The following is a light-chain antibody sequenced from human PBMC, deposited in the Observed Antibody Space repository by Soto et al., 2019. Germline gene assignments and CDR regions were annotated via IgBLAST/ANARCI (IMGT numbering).Light chain of an antibody. J-gene: IGLJ3*02. V-gene: IGLV2-14*01. CDR1: SSDVGGYNY. CDR3: SSYTSSSTLV. CDR2: DVS. Sequence: QSALTQPASVSGSPGQSITISCTGTSSDVGGYNYVSWYQQHPGKAPKLMIYDVSNRSSGVSNRFSGSKSGNTASLTISGLQAEDEADCYCSSYTSSSTLVFGGGTKLTVL.